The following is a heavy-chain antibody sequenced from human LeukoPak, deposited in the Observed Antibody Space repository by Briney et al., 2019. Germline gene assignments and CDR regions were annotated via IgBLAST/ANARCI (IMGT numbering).Heavy chain of an antibody. CDR1: GFTFSSYA. CDR2: ISYDGSNK. CDR3: ARDKWVAAAGLNWFDP. Sequence: GRSLRLSCAASGFTFSSYAMHWVRQAPGKGLEWVAVISYDGSNKYYADSVKGRFTISRDNSKNTLYLQMNSLRAEDTAVYYCARDKWVAAAGLNWFDPWGQGTLVTVSS. D-gene: IGHD6-13*01. V-gene: IGHV3-30*04. J-gene: IGHJ5*02.